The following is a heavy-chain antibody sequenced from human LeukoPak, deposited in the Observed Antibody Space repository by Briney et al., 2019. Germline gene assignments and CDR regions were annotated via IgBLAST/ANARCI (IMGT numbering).Heavy chain of an antibody. CDR3: ASQVILRYCSGGSCKKIDAFDI. Sequence: GRSLRLSCAASGFTFSSYGIHWVRQAPGKGLEWVALISYDGSNKYYADSVKGRFTISRDNSKNTMYLLMNSLRAEDTAVYYCASQVILRYCSGGSCKKIDAFDIWGQGTMVTVSS. CDR2: ISYDGSNK. J-gene: IGHJ3*02. V-gene: IGHV3-30*03. D-gene: IGHD2-15*01. CDR1: GFTFSSYG.